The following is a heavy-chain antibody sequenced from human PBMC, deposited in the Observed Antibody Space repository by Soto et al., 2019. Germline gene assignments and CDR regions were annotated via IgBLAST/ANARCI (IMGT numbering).Heavy chain of an antibody. Sequence: ASVKVSCKASGYTFPSYDIKWVQQAPGQRVEGVGWMNPNSGNTGYAQKFQGRVTMTRNTSISTAYMELSSLRSEDTAVYYCARQGKVLRFLEWLDYYYYMGVWGKGTTVTVSS. CDR1: GYTFPSYD. CDR3: ARQGKVLRFLEWLDYYYYMGV. J-gene: IGHJ6*03. D-gene: IGHD3-3*01. V-gene: IGHV1-8*01. CDR2: MNPNSGNT.